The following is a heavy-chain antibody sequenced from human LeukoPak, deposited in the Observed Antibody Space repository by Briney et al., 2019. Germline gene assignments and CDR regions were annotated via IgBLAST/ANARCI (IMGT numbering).Heavy chain of an antibody. CDR3: ARDLGSGWSKYIFDY. D-gene: IGHD6-13*01. CDR2: IFHTGSSGST. Sequence: SETLSLTCTVSGYSISSGYYWGWIRQPPGKGLEWIGSIFHTGSSGSTYYNPSLKSRITISLDTSKNQFSLKLNSVTAADTAVYYCARDLGSGWSKYIFDYWGQGTPVTVSS. CDR1: GYSISSGYY. V-gene: IGHV4-38-2*02. J-gene: IGHJ4*02.